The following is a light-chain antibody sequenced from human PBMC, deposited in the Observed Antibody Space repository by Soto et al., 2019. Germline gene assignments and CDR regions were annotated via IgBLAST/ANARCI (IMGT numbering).Light chain of an antibody. J-gene: IGKJ2*01. Sequence: DIVMTQSPEFLAVSLGERATINCKSSQSVLDSAINKNHLAWYQQKPGQPPKLLFYWASTRESGVPDRFSGSGSGTDFTLTIGSLQAEDVAVYHCQQYYDIPYTFGQGTRLEI. CDR2: WAS. CDR3: QQYYDIPYT. CDR1: QSVLDSAINKNH. V-gene: IGKV4-1*01.